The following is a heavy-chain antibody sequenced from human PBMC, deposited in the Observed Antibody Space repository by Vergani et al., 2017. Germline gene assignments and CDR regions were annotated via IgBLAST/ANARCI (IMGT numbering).Heavy chain of an antibody. CDR3: ATNSCGTPGCQIGYFRE. CDR1: GFTSSYYG. J-gene: IGHJ1*01. D-gene: IGHD1-1*01. V-gene: IGHV3-30*03. Sequence: QVHLVESGGGVVQPGRSLRLSCVVSGFTSSYYGMHWVRQAPGKGLEWVAVISYDGTQKYYADSVKGRFTISRDNSKSTLYLQMNSLRTEDTAVYYCATNSCGTPGCQIGYFREWGQGTLVTGSS. CDR2: ISYDGTQK.